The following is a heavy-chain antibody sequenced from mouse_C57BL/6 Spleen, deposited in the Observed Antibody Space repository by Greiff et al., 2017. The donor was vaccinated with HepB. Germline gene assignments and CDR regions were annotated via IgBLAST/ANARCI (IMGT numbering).Heavy chain of an antibody. V-gene: IGHV1-66*01. CDR3: ARYPAYYSNPYYAMDY. J-gene: IGHJ4*01. CDR1: GYSFTSYY. CDR2: IYPGSGNT. D-gene: IGHD2-5*01. Sequence: VQLQQSGPELVKPGASVKISCKASGYSFTSYYIHWVKQRPGQGLEWIGWIYPGSGNTKYNEKFKGKATLTADTSSSTAYMQLSSLTSEDSAVYYCARYPAYYSNPYYAMDYWGQGTSVTVSS.